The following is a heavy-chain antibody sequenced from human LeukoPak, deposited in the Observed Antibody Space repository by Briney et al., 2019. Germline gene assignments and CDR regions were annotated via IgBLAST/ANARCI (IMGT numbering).Heavy chain of an antibody. CDR1: GFTFSSYS. J-gene: IGHJ4*02. CDR2: ISSSSSYI. V-gene: IGHV3-21*01. D-gene: IGHD2-2*01. Sequence: GGSLRLSCAASGFTFSSYSMNWVRQAPGKGLEWFSSISSSSSYIYYADSVKGRFTISRDNAKNSLYLQMNSLRAEDTAVYYCAREPEYCSSTSCYDYWGQGTLVTVSS. CDR3: AREPEYCSSTSCYDY.